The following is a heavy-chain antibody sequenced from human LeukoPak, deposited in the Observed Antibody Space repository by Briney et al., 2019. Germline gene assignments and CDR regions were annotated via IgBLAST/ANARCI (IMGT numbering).Heavy chain of an antibody. CDR2: IYTSGST. CDR3: ARDRVPYATTVTTPLDY. D-gene: IGHD4-17*01. Sequence: PSETLSLTCTVSGGSISSYYWSWIRQPAGKGLEWIGRIYTSGSTNYNPSLKSRVTMSVDTSKNQFSLKLSSVTAADTAVYYCARDRVPYATTVTTPLDYWGQGTLVTVSS. CDR1: GGSISSYY. V-gene: IGHV4-4*07. J-gene: IGHJ4*02.